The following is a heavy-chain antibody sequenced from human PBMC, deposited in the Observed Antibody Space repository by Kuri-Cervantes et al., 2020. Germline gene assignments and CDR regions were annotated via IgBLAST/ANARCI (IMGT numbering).Heavy chain of an antibody. CDR1: GFIFSNYW. J-gene: IGHJ4*02. D-gene: IGHD3-16*01. V-gene: IGHV3-7*03. Sequence: GESLKISCAASGFIFSNYWMTWVRQAPGKGPEWVANIKQDGSERYYVDSVKGRFTISRDNAKSSLYLQVNSLRVEDTAVYYCARDFGPLSYYFDYWGQGTQVTISS. CDR3: ARDFGPLSYYFDY. CDR2: IKQDGSER.